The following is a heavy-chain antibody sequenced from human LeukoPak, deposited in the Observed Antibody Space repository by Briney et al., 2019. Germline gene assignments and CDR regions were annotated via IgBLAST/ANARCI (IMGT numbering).Heavy chain of an antibody. J-gene: IGHJ3*02. CDR1: GFSLSTSGMR. D-gene: IGHD3-22*01. Sequence: SGPALVKPTQTLTLTCTLSGFSLSTSGMRVSWIRQPPGKALEWLARIDWDDDKFYSTSLKTRLTISKDTSKNQVVLSMTNMDPVDTATYYCARILEDSSGSDAFDIWGQGTMVTVSS. V-gene: IGHV2-70*04. CDR3: ARILEDSSGSDAFDI. CDR2: IDWDDDK.